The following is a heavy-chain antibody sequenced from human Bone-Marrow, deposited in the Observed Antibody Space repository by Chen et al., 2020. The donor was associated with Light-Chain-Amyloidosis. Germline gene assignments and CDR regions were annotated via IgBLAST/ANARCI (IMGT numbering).Heavy chain of an antibody. CDR3: ARGRCGGGSCYTYYYYYGMDV. V-gene: IGHV4-34*01. J-gene: IGHJ6*02. CDR1: GGSFSGYY. D-gene: IGHD2-15*01. CDR2: INHSGST. Sequence: QVQLQQWGAGLLKPSETLSLTCAVYGGSFSGYYWRWIRQPPGKGLEWIGEINHSGSTNYNPAIKSRVTISLDTSKNQFSLKLSSVTAADTAVYYCARGRCGGGSCYTYYYYYGMDVWGQGTTVTVSS.